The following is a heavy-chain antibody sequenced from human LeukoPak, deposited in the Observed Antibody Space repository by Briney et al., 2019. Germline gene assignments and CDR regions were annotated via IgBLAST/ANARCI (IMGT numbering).Heavy chain of an antibody. CDR2: IYYSGST. Sequence: SETLSLTCTVSGGSISSSIYYWGWIRQPPGKGLEWIGSIYYSGSTYYNPSLKSRGTISVDTSKDQFSLKLSSVTAADTAVYYCATPMGGSSWYSPFDYWGQGTLVTVSP. D-gene: IGHD6-13*01. CDR1: GGSISSSIYY. V-gene: IGHV4-39*01. CDR3: ATPMGGSSWYSPFDY. J-gene: IGHJ4*02.